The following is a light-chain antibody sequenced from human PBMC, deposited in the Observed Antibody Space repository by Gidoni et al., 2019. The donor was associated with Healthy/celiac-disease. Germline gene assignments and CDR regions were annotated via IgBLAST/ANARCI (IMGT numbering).Light chain of an antibody. CDR3: QQYSSWPLT. CDR1: QRIDSN. J-gene: IGKJ4*01. Sequence: EVIMTQSPATLSVSPGEGATLSCRASQRIDSNLAWSQQKPGQAPRLLIYDTSTRATGIPARFSGSGTGTEFTLTISSLQSEDFAVYYCQQYSSWPLTFGGGTKVEIK. CDR2: DTS. V-gene: IGKV3-15*01.